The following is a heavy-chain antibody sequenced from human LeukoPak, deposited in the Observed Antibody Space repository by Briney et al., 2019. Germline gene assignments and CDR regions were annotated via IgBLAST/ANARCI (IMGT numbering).Heavy chain of an antibody. CDR1: GFTFSYYG. D-gene: IGHD3-10*01. CDR2: IWYDGSNK. CDR3: ARDSGGSGAAGAFDI. Sequence: GGSLRLSCAASGFTFSYYGFHWVRQAPDKGLEWVALIWYDGSNKYYADSVKGRFTISRDNSKNTLYLQMNSLRAEDTAVYYCARDSGGSGAAGAFDIWGQGTMVTVSS. V-gene: IGHV3-33*01. J-gene: IGHJ3*02.